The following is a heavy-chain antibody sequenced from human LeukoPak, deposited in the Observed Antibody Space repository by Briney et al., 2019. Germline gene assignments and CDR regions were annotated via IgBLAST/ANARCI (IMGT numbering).Heavy chain of an antibody. CDR1: GITFTSYA. Sequence: GGSLRLSCAASGITASGITFTSYAMHWVRQAPGKGLEWVSGISWNSGSIGYADSVKGRFTISRDNAKNSLYLQMNSLRAEDTALYYCAKDTGSGWLWGLENWGQGTLVTVSS. V-gene: IGHV3-9*01. CDR2: ISWNSGSI. CDR3: AKDTGSGWLWGLEN. J-gene: IGHJ4*02. D-gene: IGHD6-19*01.